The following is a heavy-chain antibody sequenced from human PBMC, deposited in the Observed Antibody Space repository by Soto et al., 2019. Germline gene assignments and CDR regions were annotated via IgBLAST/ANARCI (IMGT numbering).Heavy chain of an antibody. J-gene: IGHJ5*02. V-gene: IGHV3-7*03. CDR2: IKPDGSEK. Sequence: EGQLVESGGGLVQPGGSLRLSCEASGLTFSSYWMTWVRQAPGKGLEWVADIKPDGSEKYYVDSVEGRFTISRDNAKNSIYLEMSSLRVEDTAVDYCARSITTLGVVTISDDNWFDPWGQGTPVTVSS. CDR3: ARSITTLGVVTISDDNWFDP. D-gene: IGHD3-3*01. CDR1: GLTFSSYW.